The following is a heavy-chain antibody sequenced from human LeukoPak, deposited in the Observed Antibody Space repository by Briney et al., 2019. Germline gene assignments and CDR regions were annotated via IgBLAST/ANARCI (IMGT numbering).Heavy chain of an antibody. D-gene: IGHD3-9*01. CDR1: GGSFSGYY. CDR3: ARLDDILTGRIDY. J-gene: IGHJ4*02. Sequence: KSSGTLSLTCAVYGGSFSGYYWSWIRQPPGKGLEWIGEINHSGSTNYNPSLKSRVTISVDTSKNQFSLKLSSVTAADTAVYYCARLDDILTGRIDYWGQGTLVTVSS. CDR2: INHSGST. V-gene: IGHV4-34*01.